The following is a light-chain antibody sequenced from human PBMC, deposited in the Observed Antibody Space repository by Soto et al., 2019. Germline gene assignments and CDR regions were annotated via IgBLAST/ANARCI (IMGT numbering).Light chain of an antibody. CDR3: QQYNRYYS. CDR1: QSISTW. CDR2: DAS. V-gene: IGKV1-5*01. J-gene: IGKJ2*03. Sequence: DIQMTQSPSTLSASVGDRVTITCRARQSISTWLAWYQQKPGKAPKLLIYDASSLESGVPSRFSGSGSGTEFTLTISSLQPDDFATYYCQQYNRYYSFGQGTKLEIK.